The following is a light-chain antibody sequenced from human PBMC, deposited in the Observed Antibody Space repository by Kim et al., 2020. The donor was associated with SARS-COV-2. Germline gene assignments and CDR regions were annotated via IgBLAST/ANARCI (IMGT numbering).Light chain of an antibody. J-gene: IGKJ1*01. Sequence: EIVMTQSPATLSVSPGERATLSCRASQSVSSDLAWYHQKPGQAPRLLIYGASTRATGMPARFSGSGSGTEFTLTISSLQSEDFAVYYCQQYNSWPGWTFGQGTKVDI. V-gene: IGKV3-15*01. CDR2: GAS. CDR1: QSVSSD. CDR3: QQYNSWPGWT.